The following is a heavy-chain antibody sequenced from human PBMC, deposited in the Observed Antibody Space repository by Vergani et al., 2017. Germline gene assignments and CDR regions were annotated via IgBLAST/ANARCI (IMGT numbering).Heavy chain of an antibody. J-gene: IGHJ6*02. Sequence: QLQLPESGPGLVKPSETLSLTCTVSGGSISSSSYYWGWIRQPPGKGLEWIGSIYYSGSTYYNPSLKSRVTISVDTSKNQFSLKLSSVTAADTAVYYCASGTTSGYSYGASYYYYGMDVWGQGTTVTVSS. CDR1: GGSISSSSYY. D-gene: IGHD5-18*01. CDR3: ASGTTSGYSYGASYYYYGMDV. V-gene: IGHV4-39*01. CDR2: IYYSGST.